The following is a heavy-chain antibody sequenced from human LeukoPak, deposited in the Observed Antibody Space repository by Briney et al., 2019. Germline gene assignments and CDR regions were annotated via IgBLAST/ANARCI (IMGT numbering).Heavy chain of an antibody. CDR1: RGSLSGYY. Sequence: SETLSLTCAVYRGSLSGYYWSWIRQPPGKGLEWIGEINHSGSTNYNPSLKSRVTISVDTSKNQFSLKLSSVTAADTAVYYCARAHDYGDYAIYYYYYMDVWGKGTTVTVSS. V-gene: IGHV4-34*01. D-gene: IGHD4-17*01. CDR3: ARAHDYGDYAIYYYYYMDV. J-gene: IGHJ6*03. CDR2: INHSGST.